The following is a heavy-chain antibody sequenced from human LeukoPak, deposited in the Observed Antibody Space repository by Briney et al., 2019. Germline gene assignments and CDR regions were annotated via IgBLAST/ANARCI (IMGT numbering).Heavy chain of an antibody. CDR2: IGTSGRPT. CDR3: AGSSGYLITS. V-gene: IGHV3-48*03. J-gene: IGHJ5*02. Sequence: QPGGSLRLSCAPSGFTFSSYEMSWVRQAPGKGLEWLSHIGTSGRPTLYADSVRGRFTISRDNAENSLYLQMNSLRAEDTAVYYCAGSSGYLITSWGQGTLVTVSS. D-gene: IGHD3-9*01. CDR1: GFTFSSYE.